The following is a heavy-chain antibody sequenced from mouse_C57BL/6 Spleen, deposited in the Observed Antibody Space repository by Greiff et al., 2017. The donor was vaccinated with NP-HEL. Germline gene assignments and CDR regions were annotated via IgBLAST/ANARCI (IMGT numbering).Heavy chain of an antibody. V-gene: IGHV1-69*01. CDR1: GYTFTSYW. D-gene: IGHD4-1*01. J-gene: IGHJ2*01. CDR3: ARSLTGRGDFDY. Sequence: QVQLQQPGAELVMPGASVKLSCKASGYTFTSYWMHWVKQRPGQGLEWIGEIDPSDSYTNYNQKFKGKSTLTVDKSSSTAYMQLSSLTSEDSAVYYGARSLTGRGDFDYWGQGTTLTVSS. CDR2: IDPSDSYT.